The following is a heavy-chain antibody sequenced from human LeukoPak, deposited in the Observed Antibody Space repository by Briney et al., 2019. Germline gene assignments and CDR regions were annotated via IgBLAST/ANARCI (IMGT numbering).Heavy chain of an antibody. V-gene: IGHV3-23*01. CDR1: RFTFSSYA. Sequence: GGSLRLSCAASRFTFSSYAMSWVRQAPGKGLEWVSSISGSGGSTYYADSVKGRFTISRDNSENTLYLQMNSLRAEDTAVYYCAKDRPFTYYYDTTGGFDPWGQGTLVTVSS. J-gene: IGHJ5*02. CDR3: AKDRPFTYYYDTTGGFDP. CDR2: ISGSGGST. D-gene: IGHD3-22*01.